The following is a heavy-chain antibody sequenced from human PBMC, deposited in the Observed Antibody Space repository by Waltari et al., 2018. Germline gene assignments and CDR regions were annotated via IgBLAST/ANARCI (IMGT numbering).Heavy chain of an antibody. Sequence: QVQLVESGGGVVQPGGSLRLSCAASGFTFSSYGMHWVRRSPGKGLAWGAFLRYDGSNKYYADSVKGRFTISRDNSKNTLYLQMNSLRAEDTAVYYCAKDWSNHGPAPQYYYYYYYMDVWGKGTTVTVSS. CDR2: LRYDGSNK. CDR1: GFTFSSYG. D-gene: IGHD3-3*01. J-gene: IGHJ6*03. V-gene: IGHV3-30*02. CDR3: AKDWSNHGPAPQYYYYYYYMDV.